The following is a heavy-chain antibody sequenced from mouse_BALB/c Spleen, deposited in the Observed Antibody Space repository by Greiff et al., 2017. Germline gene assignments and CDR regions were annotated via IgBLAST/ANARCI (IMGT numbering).Heavy chain of an antibody. J-gene: IGHJ4*01. D-gene: IGHD1-1*01. V-gene: IGHV5-6-5*01. Sequence: EVMLVESGGGLVKPGGSLKLSCAASGFTFSSYAMSWVRQTPEKRLEWVASISSGGSTYYPDSVKGRFTISRDNARNILYLQMSSLRSEDTAMYYCARGGYGSLYYAMDYWGQGTSVTVSS. CDR3: ARGGYGSLYYAMDY. CDR2: ISSGGST. CDR1: GFTFSSYA.